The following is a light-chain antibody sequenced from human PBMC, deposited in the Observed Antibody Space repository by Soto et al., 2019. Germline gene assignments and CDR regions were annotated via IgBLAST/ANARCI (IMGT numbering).Light chain of an antibody. CDR1: QGISDV. CDR3: QQFYDLPIT. J-gene: IGKJ5*01. V-gene: IGKV1-33*01. Sequence: DIQMTQSPCARSASAGGGGTITCQARQGISDVLHWYQQQPGKAPKVLIYDASKLQTGVPSRFSGRGSGKDFTFTISSLQPDDSGTYYCQQFYDLPITFGQGTRLEIK. CDR2: DAS.